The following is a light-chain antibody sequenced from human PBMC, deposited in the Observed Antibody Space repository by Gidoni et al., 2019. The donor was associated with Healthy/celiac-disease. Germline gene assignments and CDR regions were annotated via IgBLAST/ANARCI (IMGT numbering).Light chain of an antibody. CDR3: QQYGSSPTLT. Sequence: EIVLTQSPDTLSLFPGERANLSCRASQSVSSSYLAWYQQKPGQAPRLLIYGSSSRATGIPDRFSGSGSGTDFTLTISRLEPEDFAVYYCQQYGSSPTLTFGGGTKVEIK. CDR2: GSS. CDR1: QSVSSSY. J-gene: IGKJ4*01. V-gene: IGKV3-20*01.